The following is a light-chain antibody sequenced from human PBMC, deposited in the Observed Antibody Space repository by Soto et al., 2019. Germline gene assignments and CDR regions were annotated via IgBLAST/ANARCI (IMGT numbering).Light chain of an antibody. CDR3: CSYAGSYTFVV. Sequence: QTVVTQPRSVSGSPGQSVTISCTGTSSDVGGYNYVSWYQQHPGKAPKLMIYDVSKRPSGVPDRFSGSKSGNMASLTISGLQAEDEADYYCCSYAGSYTFVVFGGGTKLTVL. V-gene: IGLV2-11*01. CDR2: DVS. J-gene: IGLJ2*01. CDR1: SSDVGGYNY.